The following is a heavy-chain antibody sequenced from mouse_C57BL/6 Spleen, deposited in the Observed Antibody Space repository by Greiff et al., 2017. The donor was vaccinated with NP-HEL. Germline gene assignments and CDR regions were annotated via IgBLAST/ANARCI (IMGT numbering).Heavy chain of an antibody. J-gene: IGHJ4*01. CDR1: GYTFTSYW. D-gene: IGHD4-1*01. Sequence: QVQLQQPGAELVRPGSSVKLSCKASGYTFTSYWMDWVKQRPGQGLEWIGNIYPSDSETHYNQKFKDKATLTVDKSSSTAYMQLSSLPSEDAAVYYCARLGNWDGAMDCWGQGTSVTVAS. CDR2: IYPSDSET. CDR3: ARLGNWDGAMDC. V-gene: IGHV1-61*01.